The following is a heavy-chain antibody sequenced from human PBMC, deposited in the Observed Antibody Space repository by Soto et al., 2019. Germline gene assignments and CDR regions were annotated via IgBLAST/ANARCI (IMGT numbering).Heavy chain of an antibody. D-gene: IGHD2-21*02. V-gene: IGHV4-31*03. CDR2: IYYTGIT. CDR3: ARESRPRNLPNCGCDCLSFFDY. CDR1: GASVSSSGYY. Sequence: QVQLQESGPGLVKSSQTLSLTCTVSGASVSSSGYYWSWIRQHPGKGLEWIGYIYYTGITYYNPSLKGRITISVDTSKNQFSLNLSSVTDADTAVYYCARESRPRNLPNCGCDCLSFFDYWGQGTLVTVSS. J-gene: IGHJ4*02.